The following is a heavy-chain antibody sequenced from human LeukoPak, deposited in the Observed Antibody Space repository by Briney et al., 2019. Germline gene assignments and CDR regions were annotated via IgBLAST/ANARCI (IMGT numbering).Heavy chain of an antibody. CDR1: GFAFSTNW. CDR2: ISTDARTI. J-gene: IGHJ4*02. V-gene: IGHV3-74*01. CDR3: VRGQATAWGLDY. D-gene: IGHD6-13*01. Sequence: GGSLRHSCAASGFAFSTNWMHWVRHAPGKGLVWVSHISTDARTITYADFVKGRFTISRDNAKNTLYLQMNSLRAEDTALYYCVRGQATAWGLDYWGQGTLVTVSS.